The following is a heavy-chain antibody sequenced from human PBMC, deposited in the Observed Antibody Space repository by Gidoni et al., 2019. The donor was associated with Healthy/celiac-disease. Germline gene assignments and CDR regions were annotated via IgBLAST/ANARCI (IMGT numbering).Heavy chain of an antibody. Sequence: QVQLVESGGGVVQPGRSLRLSCAASGFTFSSYGMHWVRQAPGKGLEWVAVISYDGSNKYYADSVKGRVTISRDNSKNTLYLQMNSLRAEDTAVYYWARDGGHSYGYRYRNYYYGMDVWGQGTTVTVSS. J-gene: IGHJ6*02. V-gene: IGHV3-30*03. D-gene: IGHD5-18*01. CDR2: ISYDGSNK. CDR1: GFTFSSYG. CDR3: ARDGGHSYGYRYRNYYYGMDV.